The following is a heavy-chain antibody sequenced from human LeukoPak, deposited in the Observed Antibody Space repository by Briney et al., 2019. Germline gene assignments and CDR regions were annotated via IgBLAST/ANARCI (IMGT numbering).Heavy chain of an antibody. D-gene: IGHD6-19*01. Sequence: SETLSLTCAVYGETFIHNFWTWIRQPPGKGLEWVGQINHSGSTYYNPSLKSRVTILVDTSKNQFSLKLTSVTAADTAVYYCARAMPYFYGSIAVPGTIDYWGQGILVTVSS. V-gene: IGHV4-34*01. CDR2: INHSGST. CDR3: ARAMPYFYGSIAVPGTIDY. CDR1: GETFIHNF. J-gene: IGHJ4*02.